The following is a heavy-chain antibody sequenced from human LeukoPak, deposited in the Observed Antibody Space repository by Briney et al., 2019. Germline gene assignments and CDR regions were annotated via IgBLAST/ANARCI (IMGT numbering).Heavy chain of an antibody. CDR1: GYTFTGYY. D-gene: IGHD2-2*01. J-gene: IGHJ5*02. Sequence: ASVKVSCKASGYTFTGYYMHWVRQAPGQGLEWMGWINPNSGGTNYAQKFQGRVTMTRDTSISTAYMELSRLRSDDTAVYYCARVPIVVVPAAKSWFDPWGQGTLVTVSS. CDR3: ARVPIVVVPAAKSWFDP. V-gene: IGHV1-2*02. CDR2: INPNSGGT.